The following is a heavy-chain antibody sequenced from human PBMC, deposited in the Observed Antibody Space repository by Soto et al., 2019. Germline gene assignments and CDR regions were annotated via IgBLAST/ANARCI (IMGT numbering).Heavy chain of an antibody. CDR3: ARSLYGANVDY. J-gene: IGHJ4*02. D-gene: IGHD4-17*01. Sequence: QVQLVQSGAEVKKPGASVKVSCKASGYTFTSYDINWVRQATGQGLEWMGWMNPNSGNTGYAQKVQRAVTRTRYTAVSTAYMKLSSLRSEATAVYYAARSLYGANVDYWGQGTLVTVSS. V-gene: IGHV1-8*01. CDR1: GYTFTSYD. CDR2: MNPNSGNT.